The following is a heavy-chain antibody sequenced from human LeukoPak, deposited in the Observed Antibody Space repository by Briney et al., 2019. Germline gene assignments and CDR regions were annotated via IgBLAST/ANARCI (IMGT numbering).Heavy chain of an antibody. V-gene: IGHV3-23*01. J-gene: IGHJ3*01. CDR2: ITAGGGT. CDR1: GLTFSNYA. D-gene: IGHD4-17*01. CDR3: AKDPNGDYVGAFDS. Sequence: GGSLRLSCAASGLTFSNYAMTWVRQAPGKGLEWVSSITAGGGTSYTDSVKGRFTVYRDNPKSTLYLQMNSLRAGDTALYYCAKDPNGDYVGAFDSWGQGTMVTVSS.